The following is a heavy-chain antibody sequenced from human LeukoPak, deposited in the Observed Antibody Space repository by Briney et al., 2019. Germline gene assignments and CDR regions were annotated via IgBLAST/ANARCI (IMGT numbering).Heavy chain of an antibody. Sequence: SETLSLTCTVSGGSISSGGYYWSWIRQHPGKGLEWIGYIYYSGSTYYNPSLKSRVTISVDTSKNQFSLKLSSVTAADTAVYYCARPSRCGYFDYWGQGTLVTVSS. CDR2: IYYSGST. J-gene: IGHJ4*02. CDR1: GGSISSGGYY. V-gene: IGHV4-31*03. CDR3: ARPSRCGYFDY.